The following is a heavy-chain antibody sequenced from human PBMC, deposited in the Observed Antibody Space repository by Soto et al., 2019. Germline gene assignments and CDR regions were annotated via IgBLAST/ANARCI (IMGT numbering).Heavy chain of an antibody. CDR2: LDYSGST. CDR3: ARVGAYNFDS. Sequence: QVQLQESGPGLVKTSETLSLTCVVSGGSLSTYYWSWIRQPPEKGLEWLGYLDYSGSTSYSPSLKSRVTMSVDTSENHFSLRLSSVTAADTAVYYCARVGAYNFDSWGQGTLVTVSS. J-gene: IGHJ4*02. D-gene: IGHD4-17*01. V-gene: IGHV4-59*01. CDR1: GGSLSTYY.